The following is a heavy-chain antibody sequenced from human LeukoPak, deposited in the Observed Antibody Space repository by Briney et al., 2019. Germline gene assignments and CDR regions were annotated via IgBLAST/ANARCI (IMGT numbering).Heavy chain of an antibody. CDR3: ARGRPHGNDY. Sequence: GGSLRLSCAASGFTFTTYWMHWVRQAPGKGLVWVSHINSDGSSTTYADSVKGRFSISRDNAKNTLYLQMNSLRVEDTAVYYCARGRPHGNDYWGQGTLVTVSS. J-gene: IGHJ4*02. CDR2: INSDGSST. D-gene: IGHD4-23*01. V-gene: IGHV3-74*01. CDR1: GFTFTTYW.